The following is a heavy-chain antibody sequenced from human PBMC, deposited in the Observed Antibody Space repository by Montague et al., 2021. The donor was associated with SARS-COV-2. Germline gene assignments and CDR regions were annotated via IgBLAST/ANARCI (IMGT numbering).Heavy chain of an antibody. CDR3: ARDIAVAGLFDY. CDR1: GGSISSGSYY. CDR2: ISISGST. D-gene: IGHD6-19*01. J-gene: IGHJ4*02. V-gene: IGHV4-61*02. Sequence: TLSLTCTVSGGSISSGSYYWSWIRQPAGKGLEWIGRISISGSTHYNPSLKSRVTISLDTSKNQFSLKLSSVTAADTAVYYCARDIAVAGLFDYWGQGTLVTVSS.